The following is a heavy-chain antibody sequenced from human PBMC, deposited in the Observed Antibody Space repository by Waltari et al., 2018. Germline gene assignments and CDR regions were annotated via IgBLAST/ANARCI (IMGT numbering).Heavy chain of an antibody. CDR1: GFTFDDYA. CDR3: AKGLLVGDGDYYMDV. V-gene: IGHV3-9*03. D-gene: IGHD2-8*02. CDR2: ISWNSGSI. J-gene: IGHJ6*03. Sequence: EVQLVESGGGLVQPGRSLRLSCAASGFTFDDYAMHWGRQAPGKGLEWVSGISWNSGSIGYADSVKGRFTISRDNAKNSLYLQMNSLRAEDMALYYCAKGLLVGDGDYYMDVWGKGTTVTVSS.